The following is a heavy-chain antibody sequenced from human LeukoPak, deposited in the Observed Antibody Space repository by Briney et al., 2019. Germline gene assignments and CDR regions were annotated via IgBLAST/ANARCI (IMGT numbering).Heavy chain of an antibody. CDR3: ARAHGCSSATCYHNWLDP. J-gene: IGHJ5*02. D-gene: IGHD2-2*01. V-gene: IGHV3-30-3*01. Sequence: PGRSLRLSCAASGFTFSSYAMHWVRQAPGKGLEWVAVISYDGSNKYYADSVKGRCTISRENSKTTLYLQMNSLRAEDTAVYYCARAHGCSSATCYHNWLDPWGQGALVTVSS. CDR1: GFTFSSYA. CDR2: ISYDGSNK.